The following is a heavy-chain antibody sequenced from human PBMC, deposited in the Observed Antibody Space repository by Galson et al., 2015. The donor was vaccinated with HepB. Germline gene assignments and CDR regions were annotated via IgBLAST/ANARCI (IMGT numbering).Heavy chain of an antibody. D-gene: IGHD2-21*01. CDR1: GFSFRYSC. J-gene: IGHJ4*02. CDR2: ISHDRRGR. Sequence: SLRLSCEASGFSFRYSCMSGGRQAPGEGQVWMANISHDRRGRYSVEVLKRRFTISRDNAKNSRSLQMTSLRAEDTAADYCARSRGCGDGYCDNFDYRGQGTLVTVSS. V-gene: IGHV3-7*01. CDR3: ARSRGCGDGYCDNFDY.